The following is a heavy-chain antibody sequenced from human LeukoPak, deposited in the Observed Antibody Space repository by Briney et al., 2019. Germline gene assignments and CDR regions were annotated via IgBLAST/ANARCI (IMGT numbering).Heavy chain of an antibody. D-gene: IGHD6-13*01. V-gene: IGHV7-4-1*02. CDR1: GYTFTSYA. CDR3: ARDKVLWYSYSLGFDY. Sequence: GASVKVSCKASGYTFTSYAMNWVRQAPGQGLEWMGWINTNTGNPTYAQGFTGRFVFSLDTSVSTAYLQISSLKAEDTAVYYCARDKVLWYSYSLGFDYWGQGTLVTVSS. J-gene: IGHJ4*02. CDR2: INTNTGNP.